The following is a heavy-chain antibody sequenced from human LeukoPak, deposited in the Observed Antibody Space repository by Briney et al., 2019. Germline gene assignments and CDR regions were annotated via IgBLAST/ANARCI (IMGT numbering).Heavy chain of an antibody. CDR3: ARIDGYNSGWFDY. J-gene: IGHJ5*01. V-gene: IGHV3-7*05. CDR2: INQDGGAK. Sequence: PGGSLRLSCAASGFTFSSYWMSWVRQAPGKGLEWVANINQDGGAKYYVDSVKGRFTISRDNAKNSLYLQMNGLRAEDTAVYYCARIDGYNSGWFDYWGQRTLVAVSS. D-gene: IGHD6-19*01. CDR1: GFTFSSYW.